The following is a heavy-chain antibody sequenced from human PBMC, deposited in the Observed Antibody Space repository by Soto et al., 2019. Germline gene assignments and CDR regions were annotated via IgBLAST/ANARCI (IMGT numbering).Heavy chain of an antibody. CDR2: ITGGGHT. J-gene: IGHJ3*02. CDR3: AKDRSGWGSFDM. CDR1: GFMFND. D-gene: IGHD3-16*01. Sequence: EVQVLESGGGLVQPGGSLRLSCSASGFMFNDINWVRQAPGKGLEWISCITGGGHTDYVNSVKGRFTISRDNSKNTVDLQMNSLRVDDTAVYHCAKDRSGWGSFDMWGQGTVVTVSS. V-gene: IGHV3-23*01.